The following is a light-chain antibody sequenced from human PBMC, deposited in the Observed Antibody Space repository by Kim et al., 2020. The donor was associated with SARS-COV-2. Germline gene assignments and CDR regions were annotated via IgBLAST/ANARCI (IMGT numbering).Light chain of an antibody. Sequence: SYELTQPPSVSVSPGQTASLTCSGDKLGDRYASWYQQKPGQSPVLVIHKDTQRPSGIPERFPGSNSGNTATLTISETQATDEADYYCQACDSSTASYFFG. CDR2: KDT. V-gene: IGLV3-1*01. J-gene: IGLJ1*01. CDR1: KLGDRY. CDR3: QACDSSTASYF.